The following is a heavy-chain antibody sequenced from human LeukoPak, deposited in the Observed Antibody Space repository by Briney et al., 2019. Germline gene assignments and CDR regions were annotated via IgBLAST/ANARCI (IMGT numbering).Heavy chain of an antibody. CDR2: ISDSGST. CDR1: GGTFSGSY. D-gene: IGHD2-2*02. J-gene: IGHJ4*02. CDR3: ARWGNVAAAIGLEIYSFDY. V-gene: IGHV4-34*01. Sequence: SGTLSLTCAVYGGTFSGSYWSWIRQPPGKGLEWIGEISDSGSTTYNPSLNSRVTISVDTSKNQFSLKLSSVTAADTAVYYCARWGNVAAAIGLEIYSFDYWGQGTLVSVSS.